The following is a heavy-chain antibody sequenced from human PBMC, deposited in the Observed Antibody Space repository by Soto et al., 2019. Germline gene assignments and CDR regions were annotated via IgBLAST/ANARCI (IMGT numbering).Heavy chain of an antibody. V-gene: IGHV3-30*18. D-gene: IGHD6-13*01. CDR3: AKDGAIAAADYFFDY. J-gene: IGHJ4*02. CDR1: GFTFSNYA. CDR2: IASDGKDK. Sequence: QVQLVESGGGVVQPGRSLKLSCAASGFTFSNYATHWVRQAPGKGLEWVAVIASDGKDKRYADSVKGRFTSSRDNSKNTVYLQMNSLRGEDTAVYYCAKDGAIAAADYFFDYWGQGSLVTVSS.